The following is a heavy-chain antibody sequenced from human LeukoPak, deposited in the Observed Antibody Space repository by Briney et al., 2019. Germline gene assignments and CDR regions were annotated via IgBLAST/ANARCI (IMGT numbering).Heavy chain of an antibody. CDR3: AKDSQAVVPAAMLDY. Sequence: GGSLTLSCAASGFTFHDYAMHGVRQAPGKGLDGVSGISWNSGSIGYADSVKGRFTISKDNAKNSLYLQMNSLRAEDTALYYCAKDSQAVVPAAMLDYWGQGTLVTVSS. CDR2: ISWNSGSI. CDR1: GFTFHDYA. D-gene: IGHD2-2*01. J-gene: IGHJ4*02. V-gene: IGHV3-9*01.